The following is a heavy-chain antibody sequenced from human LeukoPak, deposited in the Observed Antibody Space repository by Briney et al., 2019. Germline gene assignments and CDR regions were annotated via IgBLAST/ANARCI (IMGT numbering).Heavy chain of an antibody. V-gene: IGHV3-30*02. Sequence: GGSLRLSCAASGFTFSSYGMHWVRQAPGKGLEWVAFIRYDGSNKYYADSVKGRFTISRDNSKNTLYLQMNSLRAEDTAVYYCAKDGDGYYYYYMDVWGKGTTVTISS. CDR3: AKDGDGYYYYYMDV. D-gene: IGHD7-27*01. CDR1: GFTFSSYG. J-gene: IGHJ6*03. CDR2: IRYDGSNK.